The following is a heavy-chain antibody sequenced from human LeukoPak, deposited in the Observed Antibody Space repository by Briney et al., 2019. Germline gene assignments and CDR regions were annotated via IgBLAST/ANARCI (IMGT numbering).Heavy chain of an antibody. J-gene: IGHJ4*02. Sequence: ASVKVSCKASGYTFTSYYMHWVRQAPGQGLEWMGIINPSGGSTSYAQKFQGRVTMTRDTSTSTVYMELSNLRSEDTAVYYCARVPPSYSGSYYENYFDYWGQGTLVTVSS. D-gene: IGHD1-26*01. CDR3: ARVPPSYSGSYYENYFDY. CDR2: INPSGGST. V-gene: IGHV1-46*01. CDR1: GYTFTSYY.